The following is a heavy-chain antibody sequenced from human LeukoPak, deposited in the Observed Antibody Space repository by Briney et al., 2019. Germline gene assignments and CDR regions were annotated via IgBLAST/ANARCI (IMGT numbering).Heavy chain of an antibody. V-gene: IGHV1-2*02. CDR3: ARASLSTVLRYFDWLPLLGY. CDR1: GYTFTGYY. J-gene: IGHJ4*02. Sequence: AAVKVFCKTSGYTFTGYYMHWVQQAPGQRREWMRWINPNSGGTNYAQKFQGRVTMTRDTSISTAYMELSRLRSDDTAVYYCARASLSTVLRYFDWLPLLGYWGQGTLVTVSS. CDR2: INPNSGGT. D-gene: IGHD3-9*01.